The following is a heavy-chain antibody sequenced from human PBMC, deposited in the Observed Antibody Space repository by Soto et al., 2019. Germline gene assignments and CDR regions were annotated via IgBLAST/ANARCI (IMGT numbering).Heavy chain of an antibody. CDR2: ISYSGST. J-gene: IGHJ4*02. D-gene: IGHD6-19*01. Sequence: SETLCLTCAVPGDSISRSYWWNWVRQPPGKGLEWIGEISYSGSTNYNPSLYSRVTISADKSKNQFSLKLSSVTAADTAIYYCARRHSRGWYPDFDYWGQGALVTSPQ. CDR3: ARRHSRGWYPDFDY. CDR1: GDSISRSYW. V-gene: IGHV4-4*02.